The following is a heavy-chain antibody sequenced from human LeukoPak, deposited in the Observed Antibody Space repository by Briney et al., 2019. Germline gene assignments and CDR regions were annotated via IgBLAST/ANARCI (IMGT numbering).Heavy chain of an antibody. V-gene: IGHV4-39*07. Sequence: SETPSLTCTVSGDSIRRSSEYWAWIRQAPGKGLEWIGTIYYRGTTYYSPSLKSRVTFSVDTSKNQFSLKLTSVTAADTAVYYCAREAFGVFGVVKPIHYWGQGILVAVSA. CDR3: AREAFGVFGVVKPIHY. CDR2: IYYRGTT. CDR1: GDSIRRSSEY. D-gene: IGHD3-3*01. J-gene: IGHJ4*02.